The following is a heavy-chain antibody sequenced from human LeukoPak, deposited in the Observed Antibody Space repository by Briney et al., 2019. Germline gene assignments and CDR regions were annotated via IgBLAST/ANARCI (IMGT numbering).Heavy chain of an antibody. V-gene: IGHV1-18*01. Sequence: ASVKVSCKASGYTFTSYGISWVPPAPGQGLEWMGWISAYNGNKNYAQKLQGRVTMTTDTSTSTAYMELRSLRSDDTAVYYGAREAVAGTKWFDPWGQGTLVTVSS. CDR3: AREAVAGTKWFDP. CDR2: ISAYNGNK. D-gene: IGHD6-19*01. J-gene: IGHJ5*02. CDR1: GYTFTSYG.